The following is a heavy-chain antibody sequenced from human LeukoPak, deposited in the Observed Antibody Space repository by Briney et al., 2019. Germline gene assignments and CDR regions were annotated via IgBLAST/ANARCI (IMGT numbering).Heavy chain of an antibody. CDR3: AKDLVVAVMIGHYYFYGMDV. Sequence: GGSLRLSCAASGFTFSSFAMSWVRQPPGKGLEWVSGTSGSGTSTYYGDSVKGRFSISRDNSKNTLYLQLNSLRAEDTAMYYCAKDLVVAVMIGHYYFYGMDVWGQGTTVTVSS. D-gene: IGHD2-2*01. CDR1: GFTFSSFA. J-gene: IGHJ6*02. CDR2: TSGSGTST. V-gene: IGHV3-23*01.